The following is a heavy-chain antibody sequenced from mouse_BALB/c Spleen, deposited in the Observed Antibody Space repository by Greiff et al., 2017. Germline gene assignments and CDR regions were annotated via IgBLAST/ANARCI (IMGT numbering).Heavy chain of an antibody. CDR2: IRNKANGYTT. CDR3: ARVYHNYAMEY. J-gene: IGHJ4*01. V-gene: IGHV7-3*02. D-gene: IGHD2-3*01. Sequence: DVHLVESGGGLVQPGGSLRLSCATSGFTFTDYYKSWVRQPPGKELEWLGFIRNKANGYTTEYSASVKGRFTISRDNSQSVLYLQMNTLRAEDSATFYCARVYHNYAMEYWGQGTSVTVSS. CDR1: GFTFTDYY.